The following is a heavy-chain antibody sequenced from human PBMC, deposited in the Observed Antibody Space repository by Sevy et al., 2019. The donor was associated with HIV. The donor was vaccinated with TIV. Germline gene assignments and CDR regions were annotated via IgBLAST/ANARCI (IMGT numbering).Heavy chain of an antibody. D-gene: IGHD2-2*01. CDR3: AKDIVVVVGDAFDI. J-gene: IGHJ3*02. CDR1: GFTVSSNY. Sequence: GGSLRLSCAASGFTVSSNYMSWVRQAPGKGLEWVSVIYSGGNTNYADSVKGRFTISRDNSKNTLYLQMNNLRAEDTALYYCAKDIVVVVGDAFDIWGQGTMVTVSS. V-gene: IGHV3-53*01. CDR2: IYSGGNT.